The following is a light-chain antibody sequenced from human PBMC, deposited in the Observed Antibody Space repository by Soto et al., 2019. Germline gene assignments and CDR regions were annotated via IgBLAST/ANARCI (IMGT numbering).Light chain of an antibody. V-gene: IGKV3-20*01. CDR1: QSGISS. J-gene: IGKJ2*01. CDR2: GAS. Sequence: EIVLTQSPGTLSLSVGDIATLSGRASQSGISSLAWYQQKPGQAPSLLLYGASTRATGIPDRFTGSGSGTDFTLTISRLEPEDFAVYYCQQYGSPPFTFGQGTKLAIK. CDR3: QQYGSPPFT.